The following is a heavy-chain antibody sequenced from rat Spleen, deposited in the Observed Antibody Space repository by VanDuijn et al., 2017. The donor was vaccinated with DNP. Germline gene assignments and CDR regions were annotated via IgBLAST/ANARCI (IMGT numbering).Heavy chain of an antibody. D-gene: IGHD4-3*01. CDR1: GFSLSTYN. V-gene: IGHV2-30*01. J-gene: IGHJ2*01. Sequence: QVQLKESGPGLVQPSQTLSLSCTVSGFSLSTYNVHWIRQSVRRGLEWMGMIWSFGTTDYDLTLKSRLRITRDTSKGQVFLEMNDLQTEDIGTYYCARDRGNYYFDYWGQGVMVTVSS. CDR2: IWSFGTT. CDR3: ARDRGNYYFDY.